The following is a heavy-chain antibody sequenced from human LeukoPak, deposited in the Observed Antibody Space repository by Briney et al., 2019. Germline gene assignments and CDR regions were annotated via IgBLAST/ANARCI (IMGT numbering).Heavy chain of an antibody. V-gene: IGHV1-18*01. CDR3: ALGLQENLAWLQAFSAFNC. J-gene: IGHJ3*01. D-gene: IGHD5-24*01. CDR1: GYTFPIYG. Sequence: ASVQVSCQASGYTFPIYGISWVRQAPGQGLEWMGWISAYNGNTNYAQKLQGRVTMTTDTSTSTAHIELRRLRSDDTARYCFALGLQENLAWLQAFSAFNCGGEGTMVT. CDR2: ISAYNGNT.